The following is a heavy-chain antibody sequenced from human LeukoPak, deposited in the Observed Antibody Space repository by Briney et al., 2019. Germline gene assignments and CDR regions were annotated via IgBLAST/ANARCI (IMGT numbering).Heavy chain of an antibody. CDR1: GYVSTSHY. V-gene: IGHV1-46*01. J-gene: IGHJ4*02. Sequence: ASVKVSCKASGYVSTSHYIHWMRQAPGHGLEWMGMINPSGGSTSYAQKFQGRVTMTRDTSTSTVYLELSSLRSEDTAVYYCARAYSTSSPFDYWGQGTLVTVSS. CDR3: ARAYSTSSPFDY. CDR2: INPSGGST. D-gene: IGHD6-6*01.